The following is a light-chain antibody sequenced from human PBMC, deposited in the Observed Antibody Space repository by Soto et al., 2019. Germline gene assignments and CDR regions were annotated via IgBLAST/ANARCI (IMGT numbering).Light chain of an antibody. Sequence: DIQMTQAPWSLSASVGDVVTITCRASQSISSYLNWYQQKPGKAPKLLIYSASNLQSGVPSRFSGSGSGTDFTLTISSLQPEDFATYYCQQSYFTPTWKFGQGTKVDIK. CDR1: QSISSY. CDR2: SAS. J-gene: IGKJ1*01. V-gene: IGKV1-39*01. CDR3: QQSYFTPTWK.